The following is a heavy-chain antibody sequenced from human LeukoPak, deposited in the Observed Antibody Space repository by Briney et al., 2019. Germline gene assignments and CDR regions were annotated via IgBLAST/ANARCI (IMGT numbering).Heavy chain of an antibody. D-gene: IGHD4-17*01. Sequence: SQTLSLPCTVSGGSISSGGYYWSWIRQHPGKGLEWIGYIYYSGSTYYNPSLKSRVTISVDTSKNQFSLKLSSVTAADTAVYYCARTTTVTKGLDYWGQGTLVTVSS. V-gene: IGHV4-31*03. CDR2: IYYSGST. J-gene: IGHJ4*02. CDR3: ARTTTVTKGLDY. CDR1: GGSISSGGYY.